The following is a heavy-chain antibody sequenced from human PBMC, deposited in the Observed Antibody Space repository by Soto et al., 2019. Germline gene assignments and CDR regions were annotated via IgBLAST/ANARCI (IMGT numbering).Heavy chain of an antibody. J-gene: IGHJ1*01. CDR3: VKDESINWYSGHFRH. D-gene: IGHD6-13*01. V-gene: IGHV3-9*01. Sequence: EVQLVESGGGLVQPVRSLRLSCAASGFTFDDYAMHWVRQVPGKGLEWVSGINLNSGSIGYVDSVKGRFAISRDNAKNSLHLQMNSLRAEDKAFYYCVKDESINWYSGHFRHWGQGTLVLVSS. CDR2: INLNSGSI. CDR1: GFTFDDYA.